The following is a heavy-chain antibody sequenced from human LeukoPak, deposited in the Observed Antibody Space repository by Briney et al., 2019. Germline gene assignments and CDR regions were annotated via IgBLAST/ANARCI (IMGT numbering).Heavy chain of an antibody. D-gene: IGHD2-2*01. CDR3: ARDMLEYQYWYFDL. CDR2: IYYSGST. V-gene: IGHV4-59*01. CDR1: GGSISSYY. J-gene: IGHJ2*01. Sequence: SETLSLTCTVSGGSISSYYWSWIRQPPGKGLEWIGYIYYSGSTNYNPSLKSRVTISVDTSKNQFSLKLSSVTAADTAVYYCARDMLEYQYWYFDLWGRGTLVTVSS.